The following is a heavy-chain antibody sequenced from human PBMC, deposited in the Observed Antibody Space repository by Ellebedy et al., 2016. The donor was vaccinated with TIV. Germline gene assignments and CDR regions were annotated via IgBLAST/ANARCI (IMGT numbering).Heavy chain of an antibody. D-gene: IGHD5-18*01. V-gene: IGHV1-69*04. Sequence: SVKVSCKASGDIFRRHAISWVRQAPGQGLEWMGRITPILGITNYAQKFQGRVTIIADRSTSTAYMELSSLRSEDTAVFYCASSPSGYSYGDDPFDIWGQGTMVTVSS. CDR3: ASSPSGYSYGDDPFDI. CDR1: GDIFRRHA. J-gene: IGHJ3*02. CDR2: ITPILGIT.